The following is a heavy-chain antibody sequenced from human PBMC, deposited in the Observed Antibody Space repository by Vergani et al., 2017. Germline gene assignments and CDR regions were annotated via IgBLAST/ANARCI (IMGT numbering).Heavy chain of an antibody. J-gene: IGHJ4*02. CDR3: ARELKVGPAPLDY. CDR1: GGSFSGYY. V-gene: IGHV4-34*01. D-gene: IGHD1-26*01. CDR2: INHSGST. Sequence: QVQLQQWGAGLLKPSETLSLTCAVYGGSFSGYYWSWIRQPPGKGLEWIGEINHSGSTNYNPYLKSRVTISVDTSKNQFSLKLTAVTAADTAVYYCARELKVGPAPLDYWGQGTLVTVSS.